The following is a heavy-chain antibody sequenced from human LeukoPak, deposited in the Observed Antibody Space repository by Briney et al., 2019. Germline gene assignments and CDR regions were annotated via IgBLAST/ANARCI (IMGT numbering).Heavy chain of an antibody. CDR1: GGSFSGYY. Sequence: SETLSLTCAVYGGSFSGYYWSRIRQPPGKGLEWIGEINHSGSTNYNPSLKSRVTISVDTSKNQFSLKLSSVTAADTAVYYCSLNTYCGGDCYSDYWGQGTLVTVSS. D-gene: IGHD2-21*02. V-gene: IGHV4-34*01. CDR3: SLNTYCGGDCYSDY. CDR2: INHSGST. J-gene: IGHJ4*02.